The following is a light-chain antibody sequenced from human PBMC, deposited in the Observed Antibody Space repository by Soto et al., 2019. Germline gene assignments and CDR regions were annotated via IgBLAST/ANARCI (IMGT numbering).Light chain of an antibody. CDR3: CSYAGSSTHVV. J-gene: IGLJ2*01. CDR2: EGS. Sequence: QSALTQPASVSGSPGQSITISCTGTASDVGSYNFVSWYQQHPGKAPKLMIYEGSKRPSGVSTRFSGSKSGNTASLTISGLQAEDEADYYCCSYAGSSTHVVFGGGTKLTVL. V-gene: IGLV2-23*01. CDR1: ASDVGSYNF.